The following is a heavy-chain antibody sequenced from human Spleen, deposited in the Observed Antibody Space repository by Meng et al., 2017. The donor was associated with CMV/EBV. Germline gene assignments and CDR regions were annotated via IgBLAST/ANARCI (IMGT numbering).Heavy chain of an antibody. CDR2: IYSDGST. Sequence: GGSLRLSCAASGFSVSSNYMSWVRQAPGKGLEWVALIYSDGSTSFADSVKGRFTISRDNSKNTLYLQMNSLRAEDTAVYYCARNGDYGDSIYYFDYWGQGTLVTVSS. CDR3: ARNGDYGDSIYYFDY. D-gene: IGHD4-17*01. J-gene: IGHJ4*02. CDR1: GFSVSSNY. V-gene: IGHV3-53*05.